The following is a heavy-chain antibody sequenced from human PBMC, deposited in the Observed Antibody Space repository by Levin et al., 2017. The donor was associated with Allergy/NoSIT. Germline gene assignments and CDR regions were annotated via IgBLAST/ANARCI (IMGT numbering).Heavy chain of an antibody. V-gene: IGHV3-30-3*01. CDR2: TSYDESNK. CDR1: GFTFSGYA. D-gene: IGHD7-27*01. Sequence: SGGSLRLSCAASGFTFSGYAMHWVRQAPGKGLEWVAVTSYDESNKLYADSVKGRFTISRDNSKNKLYLQMQSLRADDTAVYYCARTGRDAFDIWGQGTMVTV. J-gene: IGHJ3*02. CDR3: ARTGRDAFDI.